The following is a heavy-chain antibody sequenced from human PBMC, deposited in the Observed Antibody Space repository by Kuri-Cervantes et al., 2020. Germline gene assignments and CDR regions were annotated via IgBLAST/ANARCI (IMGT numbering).Heavy chain of an antibody. J-gene: IGHJ4*02. D-gene: IGHD3-16*02. CDR3: ARVKGGSYRPLDY. CDR1: GGSLSPYY. CDR2: INHSGRT. V-gene: IGHV4-34*01. Sequence: GSLRLSCAVYGGSLSPYYWSWVRQSPGKGLEWIGDINHSGRTDYNPSLKSRVTISVDTSKSQFSLNLRSMTAADTGVYYCARVKGGSYRPLDYWGQGTLVTVSS.